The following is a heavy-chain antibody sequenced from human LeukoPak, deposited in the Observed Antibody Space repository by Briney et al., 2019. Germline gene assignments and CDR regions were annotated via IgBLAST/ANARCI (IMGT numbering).Heavy chain of an antibody. D-gene: IGHD5-24*01. CDR3: AREEDGYNYLDY. CDR2: IYSGGST. V-gene: IGHV3-66*01. CDR1: GFTVSSSY. Sequence: PGGSLRLSCAASGFTVSSSYMTWVRQAPGKGLEWVSVIYSGGSTYYSDSVKGRFAISRDNSKNTLYLQMNSLRAEDTAVYYCAREEDGYNYLDYWGQGTLVTVSS. J-gene: IGHJ4*02.